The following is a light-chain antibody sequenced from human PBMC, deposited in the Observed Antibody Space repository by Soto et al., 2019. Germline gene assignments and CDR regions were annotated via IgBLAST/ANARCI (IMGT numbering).Light chain of an antibody. V-gene: IGKV3-15*01. CDR2: GAS. CDR3: QQYNNWPPWT. J-gene: IGKJ1*01. Sequence: EVVMTQSPATLSVSRGEIASLWCRASQSVTTNMAWYQQKPGQAPRLLIYGASTRATGIPARFSGSGSGTDFTLTISSLQSEDFAVYYCQQYNNWPPWTFGQGTKVDI. CDR1: QSVTTN.